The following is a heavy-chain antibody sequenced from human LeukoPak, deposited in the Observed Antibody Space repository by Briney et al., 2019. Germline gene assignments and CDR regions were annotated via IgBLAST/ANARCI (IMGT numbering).Heavy chain of an antibody. Sequence: GGSLRLSCAASGFTFDDYGMSWVRQAPGKGLEWVSGINWNGGSTGYADSVKGRFTISRDNAKNTLYLQMNSLRAEDTAVYYCARDMYYGSGSYDYWGQGTLVTVSS. J-gene: IGHJ4*02. CDR1: GFTFDDYG. CDR2: INWNGGST. V-gene: IGHV3-20*04. CDR3: ARDMYYGSGSYDY. D-gene: IGHD3-10*01.